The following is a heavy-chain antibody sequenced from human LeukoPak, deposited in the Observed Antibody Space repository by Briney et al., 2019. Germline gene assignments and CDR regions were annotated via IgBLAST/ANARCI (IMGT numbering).Heavy chain of an antibody. Sequence: GGSLRLSCAASQFTFNNNAMSWVRQAPGKGLEWVSGLSGDSSSIYYAASVKGRFTLSRDNSKNMLYLQMNSLRAEDTAVYYCTRFRGSGSSTLYSFDYWGQGSLVTVAP. V-gene: IGHV3-23*01. CDR1: QFTFNNNA. CDR2: LSGDSSSI. CDR3: TRFRGSGSSTLYSFDY. D-gene: IGHD3-10*01. J-gene: IGHJ4*02.